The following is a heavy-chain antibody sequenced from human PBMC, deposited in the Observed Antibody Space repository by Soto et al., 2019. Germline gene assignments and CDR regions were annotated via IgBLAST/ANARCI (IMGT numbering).Heavy chain of an antibody. J-gene: IGHJ6*02. D-gene: IGHD6-13*01. CDR1: GFTFSSYG. CDR2: IWYDGSNK. CDR3: ARPMYYSSSWYMPNYYYYGMDV. Sequence: PGGSLRLSCAASGFTFSSYGMHWVRQAPGKGLEWVAVIWYDGSNKYYADSVKGRFTISRDNSKNTLYLQMNSLRAEDTAVYYCARPMYYSSSWYMPNYYYYGMDVWGQGTTVTVSS. V-gene: IGHV3-33*01.